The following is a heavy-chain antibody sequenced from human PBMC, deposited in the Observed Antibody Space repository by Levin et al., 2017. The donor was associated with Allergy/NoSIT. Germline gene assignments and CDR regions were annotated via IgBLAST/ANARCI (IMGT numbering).Heavy chain of an antibody. D-gene: IGHD6-19*01. CDR3: ASDTGIAVAGGFDS. CDR2: INWKGGRT. Sequence: ASVKVSCAASGFTFDDYGMNWVRQAPGKGLEWVSGINWKGGRTGYADSVKGRFTIPRDNAKNSMYLQMNSLRAEDTALYYCASDTGIAVAGGFDSWGQATLVTVSS. J-gene: IGHJ4*02. CDR1: GFTFDDYG. V-gene: IGHV3-20*04.